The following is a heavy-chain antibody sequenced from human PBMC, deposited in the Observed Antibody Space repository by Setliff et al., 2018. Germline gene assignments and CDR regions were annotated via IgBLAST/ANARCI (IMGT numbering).Heavy chain of an antibody. D-gene: IGHD1-26*01. CDR1: GGSMIGYY. CDR3: AREVGTSTSSDAFDV. J-gene: IGHJ3*01. V-gene: IGHV4-59*12. CDR2: IYYSGST. Sequence: KTSETLSLTCTVSGGSMIGYYWTWIRQPPGKGLEWIGYIYYSGSTKYNLSLKSRVTISVDTSKNQFSLIMTSVTAADTAVYYCAREVGTSTSSDAFDVWGQGMMVTVSS.